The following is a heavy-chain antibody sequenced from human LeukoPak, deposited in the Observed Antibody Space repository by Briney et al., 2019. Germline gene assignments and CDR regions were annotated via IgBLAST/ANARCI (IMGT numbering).Heavy chain of an antibody. CDR2: IYPGDSDT. V-gene: IGHV5-51*01. CDR3: ARRLRDSGGYFLYNFDY. CDR1: GYSFTSYW. Sequence: GESLKISCRGSGYSFTSYWIAWVRQMPGKGLEWMGIIYPGDSDTRYSPSFRGLVTFSADKSISTAYLQWSSLKASDTAMYYCARRLRDSGGYFLYNFDYWGQGTLVTVSS. J-gene: IGHJ4*02. D-gene: IGHD3-22*01.